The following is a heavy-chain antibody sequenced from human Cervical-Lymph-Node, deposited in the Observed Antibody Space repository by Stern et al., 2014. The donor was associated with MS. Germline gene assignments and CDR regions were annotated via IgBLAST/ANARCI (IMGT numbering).Heavy chain of an antibody. D-gene: IGHD3-3*01. Sequence: EVQLVESGGGLVQPGGSLRLSCTASGFTFSAYSMSWVRQAPGKGLEWVAYIKQDGSDKYYVDSVEGRFSISRDNAKNSLYLQMNSLRAEDTAVYFCARDGDREDMWSGYRQEGLDQWGQGTLVTVSS. CDR2: IKQDGSDK. CDR1: GFTFSAYS. V-gene: IGHV3-7*01. CDR3: ARDGDREDMWSGYRQEGLDQ. J-gene: IGHJ4*02.